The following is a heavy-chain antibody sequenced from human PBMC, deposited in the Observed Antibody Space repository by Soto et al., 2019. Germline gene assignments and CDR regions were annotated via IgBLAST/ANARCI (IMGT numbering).Heavy chain of an antibody. Sequence: QVQLVQSGAEVKKPGSSVTVSCKASGGTFSSYTISWVRQAPGQGLEWMGGTIPIFGTANYAQKFQGRVTITADESTSTAYMELSSLRPEDTAVYYCARGNHRWLQLWYFDLWGRGTLVTVSS. CDR1: GGTFSSYT. J-gene: IGHJ2*01. CDR3: ARGNHRWLQLWYFDL. V-gene: IGHV1-69*12. CDR2: TIPIFGTA. D-gene: IGHD5-12*01.